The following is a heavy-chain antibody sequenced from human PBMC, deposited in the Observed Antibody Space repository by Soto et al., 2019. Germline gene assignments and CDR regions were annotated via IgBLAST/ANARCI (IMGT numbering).Heavy chain of an antibody. CDR1: GGSIYRSGYY. J-gene: IGHJ4*02. CDR3: GKVLVGATGHTDSDS. D-gene: IGHD2-15*01. V-gene: IGHV4-39*01. Sequence: PSETLSLTCTVSGGSIYRSGYYWGWIRQPPGRGLEWIGNIDYNGVTYSNPSLKSRVTISRDTSKNQFSLKLTSVTAADTALYYCGKVLVGATGHTDSDSCGPGTLVTGSS. CDR2: IDYNGVT.